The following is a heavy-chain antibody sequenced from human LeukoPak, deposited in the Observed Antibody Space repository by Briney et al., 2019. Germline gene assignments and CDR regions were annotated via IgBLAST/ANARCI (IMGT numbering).Heavy chain of an antibody. CDR3: ARDFMAPGGYFDY. CDR2: IRYDGSNK. D-gene: IGHD3-10*01. V-gene: IGHV3-30*02. Sequence: PGGSLRLSCAASGFTFSSYGMHWVRQAPGKGLEWVAFIRYDGSNKYYADSVKGRFTISRDNAKNSLYLQMNSLGAEDTAVYYCARDFMAPGGYFDYWGQGTLVTVSS. CDR1: GFTFSSYG. J-gene: IGHJ4*02.